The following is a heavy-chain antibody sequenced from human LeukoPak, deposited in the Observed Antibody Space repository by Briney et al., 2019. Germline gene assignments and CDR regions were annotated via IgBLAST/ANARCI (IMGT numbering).Heavy chain of an antibody. CDR1: GGSISGYH. CDR3: ARKTYCSGGRCYGENWFDP. J-gene: IGHJ5*02. CDR2: IYYTGNA. D-gene: IGHD2-15*01. Sequence: SETLSLTCTVTGGSISGYHWNWIRQSPGKGLEWIANIYYTGNADYNPSLKSRVTISVDMSKNEISLILSSVTVADTAVYYCARKTYCSGGRCYGENWFDPWGQGTLVTVSS. V-gene: IGHV4-59*12.